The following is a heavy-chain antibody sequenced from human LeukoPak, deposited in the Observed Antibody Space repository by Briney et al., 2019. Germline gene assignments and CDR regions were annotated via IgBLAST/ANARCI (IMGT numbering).Heavy chain of an antibody. V-gene: IGHV4-39*01. J-gene: IGHJ3*01. CDR1: GGSISSSSYY. D-gene: IGHD2-15*01. Sequence: SETLSLTCTVSGGSISSSSYYWGWIRQPPGKGLDWIGHIYSSGGTDYNPSLKSRLTISVDTSKNQFSLRLSSVTAADTAVYYCARQYCSGGNCYPFDAFDVWGQGTMVTVSS. CDR3: ARQYCSGGNCYPFDAFDV. CDR2: IYSSGGT.